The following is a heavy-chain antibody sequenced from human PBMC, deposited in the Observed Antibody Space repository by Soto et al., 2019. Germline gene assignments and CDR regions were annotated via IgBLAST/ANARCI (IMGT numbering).Heavy chain of an antibody. Sequence: QVQLQESGQGLVKPSGTLSLTCAVSGGSVSSSNWWRWVRQHPGKGLEWIGEIHHSGSTNYNPSLKSRVTISVDKTKNQFSMNLTSVPAADTAVYYCARVGRRLANDYWGQGTLVTVSS. D-gene: IGHD6-19*01. CDR3: ARVGRRLANDY. J-gene: IGHJ4*02. CDR1: GGSVSSSNW. CDR2: IHHSGST. V-gene: IGHV4-4*02.